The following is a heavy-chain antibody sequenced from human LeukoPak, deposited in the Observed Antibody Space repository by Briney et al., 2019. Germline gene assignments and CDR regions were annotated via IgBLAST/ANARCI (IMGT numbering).Heavy chain of an antibody. D-gene: IGHD3-3*02. CDR3: ARDSGATGSSFGLDY. Sequence: GASVKVSCKASGYTFTSYYMHWVRQAPGQGLEWMGIINPSGGSTSYAQKFQGRVTMTRDMSTSTVYMELSSLRSEDTAVYYCARDSGATGSSFGLDYWGQGTLVTVSS. V-gene: IGHV1-46*01. CDR2: INPSGGST. CDR1: GYTFTSYY. J-gene: IGHJ4*02.